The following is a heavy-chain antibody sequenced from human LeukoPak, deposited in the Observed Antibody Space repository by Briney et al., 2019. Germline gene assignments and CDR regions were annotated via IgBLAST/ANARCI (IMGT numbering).Heavy chain of an antibody. Sequence: SETLSLTCAVYGGSFSGYYWSWIRQPPGKGLEWIGFIKYSGSTNYNPSLKSRVTMSVDTSMNQFSLKLSSVTAADTAVYYCAKIQWPQVDAFDIWGQGTMVTVSS. CDR3: AKIQWPQVDAFDI. V-gene: IGHV4-59*01. D-gene: IGHD6-19*01. J-gene: IGHJ3*02. CDR2: IKYSGST. CDR1: GGSFSGYY.